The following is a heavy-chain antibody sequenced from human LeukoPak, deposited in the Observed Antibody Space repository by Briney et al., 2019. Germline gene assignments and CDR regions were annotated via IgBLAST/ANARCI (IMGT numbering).Heavy chain of an antibody. J-gene: IGHJ4*02. V-gene: IGHV4-61*02. CDR2: MSSSGIS. CDR3: ARGPYVRYYDSSGYWNRYDY. CDR1: NGSISSDTYF. D-gene: IGHD3-22*01. Sequence: ASETLSLTCTVSNGSISSDTYFWSWIRQPAGKGLEWIGRMSSSGISTYSPSLKSRVTISIDTSRNQFSMNLNSVTAADTAVYYCARGPYVRYYDSSGYWNRYDYWGQGTLVTVSS.